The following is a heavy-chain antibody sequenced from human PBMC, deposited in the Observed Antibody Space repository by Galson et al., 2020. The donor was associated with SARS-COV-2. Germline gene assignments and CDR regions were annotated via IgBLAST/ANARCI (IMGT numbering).Heavy chain of an antibody. J-gene: IGHJ6*02. Sequence: SETLTLTCAVYGGSFSGYYWSWIRQPPGKGLEWIGEINHNGSTNYNPSLKSRVTISVDTYKNQFSLKLSYVTSADTAVYYCARGYPVTRFDYYYYGMDVWGQGTTVTVAS. CDR1: GGSFSGYY. D-gene: IGHD4-17*01. CDR2: INHNGST. CDR3: ARGYPVTRFDYYYYGMDV. V-gene: IGHV4-34*01.